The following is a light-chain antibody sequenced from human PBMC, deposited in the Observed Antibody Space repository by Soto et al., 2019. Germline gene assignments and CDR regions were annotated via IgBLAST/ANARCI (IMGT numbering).Light chain of an antibody. CDR2: AAS. Sequence: DIQMTQSPSSLSASVGDRVTITCRASQTISTYLNWYQQKPGKAPKVLIYAASNLQSGVPLRFSGSGSGADFTLSISTLQPEDFATYYCQQTYSTPQTFGQGTKVEV. J-gene: IGKJ1*01. V-gene: IGKV1-39*01. CDR3: QQTYSTPQT. CDR1: QTISTY.